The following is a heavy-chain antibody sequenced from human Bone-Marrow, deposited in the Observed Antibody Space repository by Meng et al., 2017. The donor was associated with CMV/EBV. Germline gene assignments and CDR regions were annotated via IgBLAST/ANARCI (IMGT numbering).Heavy chain of an antibody. Sequence: GESLKISCAASGFTFSTYAMSWVRQAPGKGLEWVSSISGSGDSTYYADSVKGRFTISRDNSKNTLYLQMNSLRAEDTAVYYCATSDDFWSGADCWGQGTLVTFSS. J-gene: IGHJ4*02. CDR1: GFTFSTYA. D-gene: IGHD3-3*01. CDR3: ATSDDFWSGADC. CDR2: ISGSGDST. V-gene: IGHV3-23*01.